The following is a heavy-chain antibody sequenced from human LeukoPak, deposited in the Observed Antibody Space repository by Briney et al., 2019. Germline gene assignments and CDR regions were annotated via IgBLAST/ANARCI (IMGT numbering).Heavy chain of an antibody. Sequence: GGSLRLSCVASGFIFTNYEMNWVRQAPGKGLEWLSYISTGGTIRYHADSVEGRLTISRDNAKKSIYLQTNSLRAEDTATYFCARGSGVRNNYGMDVWGKGTTVIVSS. CDR2: ISTGGTIR. D-gene: IGHD3-10*01. V-gene: IGHV3-48*03. J-gene: IGHJ6*04. CDR1: GFIFTNYE. CDR3: ARGSGVRNNYGMDV.